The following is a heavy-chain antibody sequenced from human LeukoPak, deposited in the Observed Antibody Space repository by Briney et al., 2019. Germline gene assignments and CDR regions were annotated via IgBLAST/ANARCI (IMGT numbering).Heavy chain of an antibody. CDR1: GFSYSSYW. CDR2: IKQDGSEK. Sequence: GGSLRLSCEASGFSYSSYWMSWVRQAPGKGPEWVANIKQDGSEKYYQDSLKGRFTVSRDNAKNSLYLQINSPRVGDTAVYFCARVGAATFYWYYMDVWGKGTTVTVSS. D-gene: IGHD2/OR15-2a*01. J-gene: IGHJ6*03. V-gene: IGHV3-7*01. CDR3: ARVGAATFYWYYMDV.